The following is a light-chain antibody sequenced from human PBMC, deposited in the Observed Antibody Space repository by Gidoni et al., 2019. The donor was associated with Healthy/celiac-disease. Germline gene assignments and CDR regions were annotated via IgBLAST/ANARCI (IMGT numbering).Light chain of an antibody. V-gene: IGLV2-23*01. J-gene: IGLJ1*01. Sequence: QSALTQPASVSGSPGQSITISCTGTSSDVGSYNLVSWYQQHPGKAPQLMIYEGSKRPSGVSNRFSGSPSGNTASLTISGLQAEYEADYYCCSYAGSSTYVFGTGTKVTVL. CDR3: CSYAGSSTYV. CDR2: EGS. CDR1: SSDVGSYNL.